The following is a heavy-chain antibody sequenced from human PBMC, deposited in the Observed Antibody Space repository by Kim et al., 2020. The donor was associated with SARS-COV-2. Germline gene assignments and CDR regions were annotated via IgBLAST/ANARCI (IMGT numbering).Heavy chain of an antibody. D-gene: IGHD2-15*01. Sequence: GGSLRLSCAASGFTFSSYGMHWVRQAPGKGLEWVAVISYDGSNKYYADSVKGRFTISRDNSKNTLYLQMNSLRAEDTAVYYCAKDAGYCSGGSCYYSDY. CDR2: ISYDGSNK. V-gene: IGHV3-30*18. CDR1: GFTFSSYG. J-gene: IGHJ4*01. CDR3: AKDAGYCSGGSCYYSDY.